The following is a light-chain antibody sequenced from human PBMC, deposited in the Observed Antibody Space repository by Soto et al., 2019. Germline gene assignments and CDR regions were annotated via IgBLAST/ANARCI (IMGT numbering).Light chain of an antibody. Sequence: DIQMTQSPSTLSASVRDRVTITYRASQSISSWLAWYQQKPGKAPNLLIYKASSLESGVPSRFSGSGSGREFTLTISSLQPDDFATYYCQQYNSYPYTFGQGTKLEIK. J-gene: IGKJ2*01. CDR1: QSISSW. CDR3: QQYNSYPYT. CDR2: KAS. V-gene: IGKV1-5*03.